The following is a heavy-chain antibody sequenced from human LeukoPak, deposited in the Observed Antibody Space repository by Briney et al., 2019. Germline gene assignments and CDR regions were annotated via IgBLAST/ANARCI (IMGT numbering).Heavy chain of an antibody. Sequence: SETLSLTCSVSGGSISSHYWSWIRQPPGKGLEWMGYIYYSGRTSYNPSLKSRVTISVDTSKNQFSLKLNSVTAADTAVYYCARGDPYLLGYWGQGTLVTVSS. J-gene: IGHJ4*02. V-gene: IGHV4-59*11. CDR3: ARGDPYLLGY. D-gene: IGHD3-16*01. CDR1: GGSISSHY. CDR2: IYYSGRT.